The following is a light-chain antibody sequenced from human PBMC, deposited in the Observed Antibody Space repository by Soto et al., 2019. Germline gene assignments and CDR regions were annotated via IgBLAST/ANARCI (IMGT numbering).Light chain of an antibody. CDR1: SGSIVSNS. V-gene: IGLV6-57*03. CDR3: QSFDSSNPWA. CDR2: EDN. J-gene: IGLJ3*02. Sequence: NFMLTQPHSVSESPGKTVTISCTRSSGSIVSNSVQWYQQRPGSAPTTVIFEDNQRPSGVPDRFSGSIDSSSNSASLTISGLKTEDEADYYCQSFDSSNPWALGGGTKLTVL.